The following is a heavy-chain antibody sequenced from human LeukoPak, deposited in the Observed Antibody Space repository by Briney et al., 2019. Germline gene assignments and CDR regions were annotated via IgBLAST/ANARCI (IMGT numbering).Heavy chain of an antibody. V-gene: IGHV3-53*01. Sequence: GGSLRLSCAASGFTLCINYTSWVRHAPGKGLEWVSDIYSGGSTYYANPGKGRFTIPSDNSKNTPYLQMNSLRAEDTAVYYCARESIKLLRGSPYYYYGMDVWGKGTTVTVSS. D-gene: IGHD2-15*01. CDR2: IYSGGST. J-gene: IGHJ6*04. CDR1: GFTLCINY. CDR3: ARESIKLLRGSPYYYYGMDV.